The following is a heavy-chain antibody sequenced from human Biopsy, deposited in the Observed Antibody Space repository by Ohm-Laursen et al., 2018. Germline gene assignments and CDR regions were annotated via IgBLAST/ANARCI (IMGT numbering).Heavy chain of an antibody. CDR3: ATKLTGYFHH. CDR1: GGTFSNYG. CDR2: NIPILGAG. D-gene: IGHD3-9*01. J-gene: IGHJ1*01. Sequence: VKISCKTPGGTFSNYGVNWVRQAPGQGLEWLGGNIPILGAGNYAQKFQDRVTVAADTSTSTATMELRSLRSDDTAVYYCATKLTGYFHHWGQGTLVIVSS. V-gene: IGHV1-69*13.